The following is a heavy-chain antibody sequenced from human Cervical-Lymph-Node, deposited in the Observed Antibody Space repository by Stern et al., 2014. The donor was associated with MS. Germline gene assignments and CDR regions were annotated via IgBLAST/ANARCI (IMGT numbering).Heavy chain of an antibody. CDR2: IISRSSYI. D-gene: IGHD3-22*01. J-gene: IGHJ3*02. CDR3: ARDRYYYDSSGYSHDAFDI. Sequence: EVQLVESGGGLVKPGGSLRLSCAASGFTFSSYRMNWVRPAPGKGLEWVSSIISRSSYIYYADSVKGRFTISRDNAKNSLYLQMNSLRAEDTAVYYCARDRYYYDSSGYSHDAFDIWGQGTMVTVSS. V-gene: IGHV3-21*01. CDR1: GFTFSSYR.